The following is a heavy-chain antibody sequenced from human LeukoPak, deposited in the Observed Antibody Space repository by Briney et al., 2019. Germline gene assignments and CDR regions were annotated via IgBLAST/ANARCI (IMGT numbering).Heavy chain of an antibody. CDR1: GYTFNKYA. CDR3: ARSGLWTDHPAFDI. V-gene: IGHV7-4-1*02. D-gene: IGHD3/OR15-3a*01. J-gene: IGHJ3*02. CDR2: IKTNTGNP. Sequence: ASVKVSCRASGYTFNKYAMNWVRQAPGQGLEWMGWIKTNTGNPAYAQGFTGRFVFSLDTSVTTAYLQISSLKDEDTAVYYCARSGLWTDHPAFDIWGQGTMVTVSS.